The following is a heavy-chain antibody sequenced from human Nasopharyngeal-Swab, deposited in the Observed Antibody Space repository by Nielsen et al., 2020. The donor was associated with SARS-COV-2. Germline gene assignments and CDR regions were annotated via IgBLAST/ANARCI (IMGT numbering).Heavy chain of an antibody. CDR1: GFTFSSYA. J-gene: IGHJ4*02. D-gene: IGHD4-17*01. CDR3: AKSHLGTATSVTSWYFDY. V-gene: IGHV3-23*01. Sequence: GEYLKISWAASGFTFSSYAMSWVRQAPRKGLEWVSGISGSGDNTDYADSVKGRFTISRDNSKNTLYLQVNSLRAEDTAVYYCAKSHLGTATSVTSWYFDYWGQGTLVTVSS. CDR2: ISGSGDNT.